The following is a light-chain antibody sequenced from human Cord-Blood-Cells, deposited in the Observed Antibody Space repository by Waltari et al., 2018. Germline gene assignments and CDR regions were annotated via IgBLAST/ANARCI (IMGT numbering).Light chain of an antibody. V-gene: IGKV3-20*01. CDR2: GAS. CDR1: QSVSSSY. CDR3: QQYGSSIT. J-gene: IGKJ3*01. Sequence: EIVLTQSPGTLSLSPGERATLSCRASQSVSSSYLAGYQQKPGQAPRLLIYGASSRATGIPDRFSGSGSGTDFTLTISRLEPEDFAVYYCQQYGSSITFGPGTKVDIK.